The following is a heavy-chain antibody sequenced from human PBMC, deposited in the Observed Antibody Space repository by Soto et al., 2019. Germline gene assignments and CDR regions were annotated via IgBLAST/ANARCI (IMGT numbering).Heavy chain of an antibody. CDR2: IKQDGSEK. CDR3: ARDRYSYYDFWSGSLPYYYYGMDV. Sequence: GGSLRLSCAASGFTFSSYWMSWVRQAPWKGLEWVANIKQDGSEKYYVDSVKGRFTISRDNAKNSLYLQMNSLRAEDTAVYYCARDRYSYYDFWSGSLPYYYYGMDVWGQGTTVTV. D-gene: IGHD3-3*01. V-gene: IGHV3-7*01. J-gene: IGHJ6*02. CDR1: GFTFSSYW.